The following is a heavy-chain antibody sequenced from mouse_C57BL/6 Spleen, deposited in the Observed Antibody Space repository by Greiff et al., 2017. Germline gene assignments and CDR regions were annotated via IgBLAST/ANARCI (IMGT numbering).Heavy chain of an antibody. D-gene: IGHD4-1*01. J-gene: IGHJ4*01. Sequence: EVHLVESGGGLVKPGGSLKLSCAASGFTFSNYAMSWVRQTPEKRLEWVATISDGGSYTYYPDNVKGRFTISRDNAKNNLYLQMSHLKSEDTAMYYCARVLGRSSYAMDYWGQGTSVTVSS. CDR3: ARVLGRSSYAMDY. CDR1: GFTFSNYA. V-gene: IGHV5-4*01. CDR2: ISDGGSYT.